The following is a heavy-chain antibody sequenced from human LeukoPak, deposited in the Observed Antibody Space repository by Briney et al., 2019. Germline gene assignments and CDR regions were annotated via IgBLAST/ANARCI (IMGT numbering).Heavy chain of an antibody. CDR3: ARSGYCSSTSCYAVDYFDY. CDR1: GGYISIYY. Sequence: PSETLSLTCTVSGGYISIYYWRWILQPPRKRPEFIRHIYTSGSTNYNPSLKSRVTISVDKSKNQFSLKLSSVTAADTAVYYCARSGYCSSTSCYAVDYFDYWGQGTLVTVSS. J-gene: IGHJ4*02. CDR2: IYTSGST. D-gene: IGHD2-2*01. V-gene: IGHV4-4*07.